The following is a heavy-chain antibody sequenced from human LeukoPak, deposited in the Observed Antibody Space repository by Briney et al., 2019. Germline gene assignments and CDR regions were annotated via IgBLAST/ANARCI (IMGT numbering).Heavy chain of an antibody. V-gene: IGHV3-48*03. Sequence: GGSLRLSCVVSGFSFNSYEMNWVRQAPGKGLEWVSYISSSGSTIYYADSVKGRFTISRDNSKNTLYLQMNSLRAEDTAVYYCARRAGAYSHPYDYWGQGTLVTVSS. CDR2: ISSSGSTI. CDR3: ARRAGAYSHPYDY. J-gene: IGHJ4*02. CDR1: GFSFNSYE. D-gene: IGHD4/OR15-4a*01.